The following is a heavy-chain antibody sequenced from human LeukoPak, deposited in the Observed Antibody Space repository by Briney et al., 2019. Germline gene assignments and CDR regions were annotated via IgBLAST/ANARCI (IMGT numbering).Heavy chain of an antibody. Sequence: SETLSLTCTVSGGSISSSSYCWGWIRQPPGKGLEWIGSIYYSGSTNYNPSLKSRVTISVDTSKNQFSLKLSSVTAADTAVYYCARDYSQIAPGDYYYYYGMDVWGQGTTVTVSS. J-gene: IGHJ6*02. V-gene: IGHV4-39*07. CDR3: ARDYSQIAPGDYYYYYGMDV. CDR2: IYYSGST. CDR1: GGSISSSSYC. D-gene: IGHD2-21*01.